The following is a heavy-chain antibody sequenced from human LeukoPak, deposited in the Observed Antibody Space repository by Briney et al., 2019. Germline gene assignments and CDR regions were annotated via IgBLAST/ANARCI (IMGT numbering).Heavy chain of an antibody. V-gene: IGHV4-34*01. CDR3: ARRRAMAAAGETDY. J-gene: IGHJ4*02. CDR2: INHSGST. D-gene: IGHD6-13*01. Sequence: PSETLSLTCAVYGGSFSGYYWSWIRQPPGKGLEWIGEINHSGSTNYNPSLKSRVTISVDTSKNQFSLKLSSVTAADTAVYYCARRRAMAAAGETDYWGQGTLVTVSS. CDR1: GGSFSGYY.